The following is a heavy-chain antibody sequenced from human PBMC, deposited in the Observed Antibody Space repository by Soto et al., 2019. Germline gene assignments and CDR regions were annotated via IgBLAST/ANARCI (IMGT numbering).Heavy chain of an antibody. Sequence: GGSLRLSCAASGFSFSGSSMHWVRQASGKGLEWVGRIRSGADNYATAYTASMKGCFIISRDDSKNTAYLQMNSLKTEDTAVYYCTRLSTNAPYDACDIWGQGTMVTVSS. V-gene: IGHV3-73*01. CDR1: GFSFSGSS. CDR3: TRLSTNAPYDACDI. D-gene: IGHD2-8*01. CDR2: IRSGADNYAT. J-gene: IGHJ3*02.